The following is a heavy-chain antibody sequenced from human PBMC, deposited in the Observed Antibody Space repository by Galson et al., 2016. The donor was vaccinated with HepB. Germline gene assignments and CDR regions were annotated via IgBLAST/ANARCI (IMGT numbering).Heavy chain of an antibody. Sequence: SLRLSCAASGFTFNNYAMNWVRQTPGKGLEWVSVIGYSGETTYYADSVKGRFIISRDNSKSTLYLQMNSLRGDDTAVYYCARDLNDRSGYYFGAFGFWCQGTLVTVSS. V-gene: IGHV3-23*01. J-gene: IGHJ3*01. CDR3: ARDLNDRSGYYFGAFGF. CDR1: GFTFNNYA. CDR2: IGYSGETT. D-gene: IGHD3-22*01.